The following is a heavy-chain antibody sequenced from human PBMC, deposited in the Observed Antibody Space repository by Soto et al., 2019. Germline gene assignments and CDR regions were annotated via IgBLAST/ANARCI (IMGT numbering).Heavy chain of an antibody. V-gene: IGHV1-8*01. CDR3: ARSYDFWSGYRSYGY. CDR2: MNPNSGNT. Sequence: VASVKVSCKASGYTFTSYDINWVRQATGQGLEWMGWMNPNSGNTGYAQKFQGRVTMTRNTSISTAYMELSSLRSEDTAVYYCARSYDFWSGYRSYGYWGQGTLVTVSS. CDR1: GYTFTSYD. J-gene: IGHJ4*02. D-gene: IGHD3-3*01.